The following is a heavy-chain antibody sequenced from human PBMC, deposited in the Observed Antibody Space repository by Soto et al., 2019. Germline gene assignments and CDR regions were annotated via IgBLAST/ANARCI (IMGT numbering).Heavy chain of an antibody. Sequence: GGSLRLSCAASAFTFRNYAMSWVRQAPGKGLECVSVISGSGSITYYADSVKGRFTISRDNSKNTLYLQMNSLRAEDTAVYYCAKAKNYYGSGSYYNTASDYYGMDVWGQGTTVTVSS. J-gene: IGHJ6*02. CDR2: ISGSGSIT. D-gene: IGHD3-10*01. CDR1: AFTFRNYA. CDR3: AKAKNYYGSGSYYNTASDYYGMDV. V-gene: IGHV3-23*01.